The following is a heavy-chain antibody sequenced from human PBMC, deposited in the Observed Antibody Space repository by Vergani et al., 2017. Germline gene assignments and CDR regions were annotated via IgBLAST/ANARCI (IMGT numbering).Heavy chain of an antibody. Sequence: QVQLVQSGAEVKKPGASVKVSCKVSGYTLTELSMHWVRQAPGKGLEWMGWISAYNGNTNYAQKLQGRVTMTTDTSTSTAYMELRSLRSDDTAVYYCARDTYYYDSGNDAFDIWGQGTMVTVSS. J-gene: IGHJ3*02. D-gene: IGHD3-22*01. CDR2: ISAYNGNT. CDR3: ARDTYYYDSGNDAFDI. V-gene: IGHV1-18*01. CDR1: GYTLTELS.